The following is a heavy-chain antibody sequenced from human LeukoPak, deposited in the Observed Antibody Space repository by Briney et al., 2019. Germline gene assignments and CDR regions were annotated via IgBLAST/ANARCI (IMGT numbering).Heavy chain of an antibody. J-gene: IGHJ5*02. CDR3: ARGRGYSYGSYGP. V-gene: IGHV4-34*01. Sequence: SETLSLTCAAYGGSFSGYYWSWIRQPPGKGLEWIGEINHSGSTNYNPSLKSRVTISVDTSKNQFSLELSSVTAADTAVYYCARGRGYSYGSYGPWGQGTLVTVSS. D-gene: IGHD5-18*01. CDR2: INHSGST. CDR1: GGSFSGYY.